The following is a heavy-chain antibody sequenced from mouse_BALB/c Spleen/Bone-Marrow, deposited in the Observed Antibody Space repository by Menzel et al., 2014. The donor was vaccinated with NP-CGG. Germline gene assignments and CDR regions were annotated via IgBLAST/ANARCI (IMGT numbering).Heavy chain of an antibody. Sequence: VQLQQSGPGLVAPSQSLSITCTVSGFSLTSNGVHWVRRPPGKGLEWLGVIWTGGSTNYNSALMSRLSISKDNSKSQVFLKMNSLQTDDTAMYYCARGAYYRFFDYWGQGTTLTVSS. CDR1: GFSLTSNG. CDR3: ARGAYYRFFDY. CDR2: IWTGGST. D-gene: IGHD2-14*01. J-gene: IGHJ2*01. V-gene: IGHV2-9*02.